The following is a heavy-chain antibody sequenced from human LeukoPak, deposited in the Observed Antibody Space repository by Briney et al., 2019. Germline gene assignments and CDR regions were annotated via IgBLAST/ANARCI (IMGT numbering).Heavy chain of an antibody. V-gene: IGHV3-30*02. J-gene: IGHJ4*02. D-gene: IGHD1-1*01. CDR1: GFTFSSYG. CDR3: AKAEWRLVLGTDY. Sequence: GRSLRLSCAASGFTFSSYGMHWVRQAPGKGLEWVAFIRYDGSNKYYADSVKGRFTISRDNSKNTLYLQMNSLRAEDTAVYYCAKAEWRLVLGTDYWGQGTLVTVSS. CDR2: IRYDGSNK.